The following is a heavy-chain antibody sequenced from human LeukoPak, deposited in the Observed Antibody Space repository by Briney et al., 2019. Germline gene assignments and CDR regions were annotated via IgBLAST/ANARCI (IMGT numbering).Heavy chain of an antibody. D-gene: IGHD1-26*01. V-gene: IGHV1-2*06. CDR3: ARVRVVGAWYYFDY. Sequence: ASVKVSCKASGYTFTVYYMQWVRQAPGQGREWMGLINPNRGGTNYAQKFQGRVTMTRDTSISTAYMELSRLRSDDTAVYYCARVRVVGAWYYFDYWGQGTLVTVSS. J-gene: IGHJ4*02. CDR2: INPNRGGT. CDR1: GYTFTVYY.